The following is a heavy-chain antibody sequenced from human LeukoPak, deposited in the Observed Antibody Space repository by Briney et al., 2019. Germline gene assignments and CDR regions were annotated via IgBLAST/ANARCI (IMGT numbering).Heavy chain of an antibody. D-gene: IGHD1-26*01. Sequence: SETLSLTCTVSGGSISSSSYHWGWIRQPPGKGLEWIVSIYYSGSTYYNPSLKSRVTISVDTSKNQFSLKLSSVTAADTAVYYCARHGDGESGSYYPLGYWGQGTLVTVSS. CDR2: IYYSGST. CDR1: GGSISSSSYH. J-gene: IGHJ4*02. CDR3: ARHGDGESGSYYPLGY. V-gene: IGHV4-39*01.